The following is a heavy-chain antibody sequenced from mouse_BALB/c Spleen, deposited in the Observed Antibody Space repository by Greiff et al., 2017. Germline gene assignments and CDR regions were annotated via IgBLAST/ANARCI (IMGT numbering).Heavy chain of an antibody. CDR1: GYTFTSYW. D-gene: IGHD1-1*01. CDR2: INPSNGRT. J-gene: IGHJ3*01. Sequence: QVQLQQPGAELVKPGASVKLSCKASGYTFTSYWMHWVKQRPGQGLEWIGEINPSNGRTNYNEKFKSKATLTVDKSSSTAYMQLSSLTSEDSAVYYCARYPAYYYGSSYSAYWGQGTLVTVSA. CDR3: ARYPAYYYGSSYSAY. V-gene: IGHV1S81*02.